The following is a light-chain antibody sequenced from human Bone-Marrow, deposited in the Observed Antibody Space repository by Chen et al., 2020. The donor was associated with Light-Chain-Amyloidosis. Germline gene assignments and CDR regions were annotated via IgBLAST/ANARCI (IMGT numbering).Light chain of an antibody. Sequence: SYELTQPPSVSVSPGQTARITGSGDDLPTKYAYWYQQKPGQAPVLVIHRDTERPSGISERFSGSSSGTPATLTISGVQAEDEADYHCQSADSSGTYEVIFGGGTKLTVL. CDR1: DLPTKY. CDR3: QSADSSGTYEVI. V-gene: IGLV3-25*03. CDR2: RDT. J-gene: IGLJ2*01.